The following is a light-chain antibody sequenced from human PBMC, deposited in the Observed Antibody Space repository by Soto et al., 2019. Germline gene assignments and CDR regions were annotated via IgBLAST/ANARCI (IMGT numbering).Light chain of an antibody. CDR2: GAS. J-gene: IGKJ1*01. V-gene: IGKV3-15*01. CDR3: QQYNNWPWT. Sequence: EIVMTQSPATLSVSPGERATLSCRASQSVSSNLAWYQQKPGQAPRLLIYGASTRATGFPARFSGSGSGTEFTLTISSLQSEEFAVYYCQQYNNWPWTFGQGTKVEI. CDR1: QSVSSN.